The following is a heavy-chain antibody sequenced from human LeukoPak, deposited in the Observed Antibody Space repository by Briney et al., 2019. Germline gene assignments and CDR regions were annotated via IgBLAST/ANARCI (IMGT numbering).Heavy chain of an antibody. D-gene: IGHD5-12*01. CDR2: INHSGST. V-gene: IGHV4-34*01. CDR1: GGSFSGYY. J-gene: IGHJ4*02. CDR3: ATFQGYSGYED. Sequence: SETLSLTCAVYGGSFSGYYWSWIRQPPGKGLEWIGEINHSGSTNYNPSLKSRVTISVDTSKNQFSLKLSSVTAADTAVYHCATFQGYSGYEDWGQGTLVTVSS.